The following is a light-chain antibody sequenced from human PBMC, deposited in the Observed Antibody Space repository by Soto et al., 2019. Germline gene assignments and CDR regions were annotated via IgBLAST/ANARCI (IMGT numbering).Light chain of an antibody. CDR3: QQYYSYPSIT. V-gene: IGKV1-8*01. Sequence: AIRMTQSPSSLSASTGDSVTITCRASQGISSYLAWYQQKPGKAPKLLIYAASTLQSGVPSRFSGSGSGTDFTLTISCLQSEDFATYYCQQYYSYPSITFGQGTRLEIK. CDR2: AAS. J-gene: IGKJ5*01. CDR1: QGISSY.